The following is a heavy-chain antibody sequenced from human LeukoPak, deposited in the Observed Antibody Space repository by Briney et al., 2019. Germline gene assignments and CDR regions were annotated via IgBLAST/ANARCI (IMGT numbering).Heavy chain of an antibody. J-gene: IGHJ4*02. V-gene: IGHV3-30*02. Sequence: GGSLRLSCAASGFTFSSSGMHWVRQAPGKGLEWVAFDGTSKYYADSVKGRFTISRDNSKNTVYLQMNSLRAEDTAVYYCARDSTSTPNYDSSGLGYWGQGTLVTVSS. D-gene: IGHD3-22*01. CDR1: GFTFSSSG. CDR3: ARDSTSTPNYDSSGLGY. CDR2: DGTSK.